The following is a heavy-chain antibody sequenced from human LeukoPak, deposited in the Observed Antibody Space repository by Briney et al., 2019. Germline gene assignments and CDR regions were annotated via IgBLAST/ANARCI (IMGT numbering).Heavy chain of an antibody. J-gene: IGHJ4*01. CDR1: GGPISSYY. CDR2: IYYSGST. D-gene: IGHD3-10*01. V-gene: IGHV4-59*12. Sequence: SETLSLTCTVSGGPISSYYWSWIRQPPGKGLEWIGYIYYSGSTNYNPSLKSRVTISVDTSKNQFSLKLSSVTAADTAVYYCARDRECIRPNRPHF. CDR3: ARDRECIRPNRPHF.